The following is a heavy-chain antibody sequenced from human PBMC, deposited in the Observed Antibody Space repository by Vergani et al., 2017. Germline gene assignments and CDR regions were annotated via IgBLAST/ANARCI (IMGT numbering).Heavy chain of an antibody. CDR3: AILYGRASSGSKYFDY. D-gene: IGHD1-26*01. CDR1: GYSFTNYW. Sequence: EVQLVQSGAEVKKPGESLKISCQISGYSFTNYWIGWVRQMPGKGLEWMGIIHPADSDTRYSPSFQGQVTISVDKSISTAYLQRSSLRASDSAMYYCAILYGRASSGSKYFDYWGQGTLVTVSS. V-gene: IGHV5-51*01. J-gene: IGHJ4*02. CDR2: IHPADSDT.